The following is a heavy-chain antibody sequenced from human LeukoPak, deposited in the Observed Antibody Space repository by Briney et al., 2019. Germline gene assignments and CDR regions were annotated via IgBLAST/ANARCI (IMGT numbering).Heavy chain of an antibody. CDR2: IKSKTDGGTT. D-gene: IGHD5-18*01. CDR1: GFTFTNAW. Sequence: PGGSLRLSCAASGFTFTNAWMSWVRQAPGKGLEWVGRIKSKTDGGTTDYAAPVKGRITISRDDSKNTLYLQMNSLKTEDTAVYYCTILGYTYGRFDYWGQGTLVTVSS. J-gene: IGHJ4*02. CDR3: TILGYTYGRFDY. V-gene: IGHV3-15*01.